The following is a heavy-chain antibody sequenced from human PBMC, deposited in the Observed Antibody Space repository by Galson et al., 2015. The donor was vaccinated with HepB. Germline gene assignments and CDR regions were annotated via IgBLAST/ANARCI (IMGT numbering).Heavy chain of an antibody. D-gene: IGHD1-1*01. CDR2: IRSKLKNYAT. J-gene: IGHJ4*02. CDR3: TRSGELAAFDY. V-gene: IGHV3-73*01. Sequence: SLRLSCAASGFTFSGSAIHWVRQASGRGLEWVGCIRSKLKNYATAYSESVKGRFTVSRDDSKNTAYLHMNTLKIDDTAVYYCTRSGELAAFDYWGQGTLVTVSS. CDR1: GFTFSGSA.